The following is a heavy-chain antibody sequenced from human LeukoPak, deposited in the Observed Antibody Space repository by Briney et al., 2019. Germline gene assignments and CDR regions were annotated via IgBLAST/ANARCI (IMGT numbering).Heavy chain of an antibody. Sequence: ASVKVSCKASGYTFTSYGISWVRQAPGQGLEGMGWISAYNGNTNYAQKLQGRVTITTDTSTSTAYMELRSLRSDDTAVYYCARDTILSGYSSGWYYYYGMDVWGKGTTVTVSS. J-gene: IGHJ6*04. CDR2: ISAYNGNT. CDR3: ARDTILSGYSSGWYYYYGMDV. V-gene: IGHV1-18*04. CDR1: GYTFTSYG. D-gene: IGHD6-19*01.